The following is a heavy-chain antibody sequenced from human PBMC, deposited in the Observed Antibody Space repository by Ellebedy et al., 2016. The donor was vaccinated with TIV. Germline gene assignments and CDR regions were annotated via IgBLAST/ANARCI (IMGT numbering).Heavy chain of an antibody. J-gene: IGHJ4*02. CDR1: GLTFSNYA. V-gene: IGHV3-30*03. D-gene: IGHD6-13*01. CDR3: ARGGFGSWFDY. CDR2: ISYAGTNK. Sequence: PGGSLRLSCAASGLTFSNYAMHWARQAPGKGLEWVAAISYAGTNKEYADSVKGRFTISRDNSKNTVYLQMNSLRAEDTAVYYCARGGFGSWFDYWGQGTLATVSS.